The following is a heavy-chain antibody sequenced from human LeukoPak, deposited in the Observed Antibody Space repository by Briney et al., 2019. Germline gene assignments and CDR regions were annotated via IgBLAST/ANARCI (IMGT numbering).Heavy chain of an antibody. V-gene: IGHV5-10-1*01. CDR3: ARPFEWSMDV. CDR1: GSSFTNYW. J-gene: IGHJ6*02. CDR2: IDPSDSYT. Sequence: KGGESLKISCKGSGSSFTNYWISWVRQMPGKGLEWMGRIDPSDSYTNYSPSFQGHVTISSDKSISTAYLQWSSLKASDTAMYYCARPFEWSMDVWGQGTTVTVSS. D-gene: IGHD3-9*01.